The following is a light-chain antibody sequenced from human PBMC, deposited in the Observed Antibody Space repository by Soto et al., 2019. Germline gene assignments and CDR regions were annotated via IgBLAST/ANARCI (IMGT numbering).Light chain of an antibody. V-gene: IGKV3-15*01. CDR2: GAA. CDR3: QQYNHWPPKMA. J-gene: IGKJ1*01. Sequence: EKMMTQSPNTPSLSSRGRATLSCRGRPSFTNNPAWYQQKVGQAPRLLIYGAATRATGIPARFRGSGSGTEFTLTISSLQSEDFAVYYCQQYNHWPPKMAFGQGTKVDIK. CDR1: PSFTNN.